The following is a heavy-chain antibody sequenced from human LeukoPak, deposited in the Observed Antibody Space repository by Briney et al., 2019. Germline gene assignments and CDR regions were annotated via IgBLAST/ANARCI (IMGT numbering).Heavy chain of an antibody. CDR2: IYYSGST. D-gene: IGHD3-22*01. Sequence: SETLSLTCIVSGGSISSHYWSWIRQPPGKGLEYIGYIYYSGSTDYNPSLKSRVTISLDTSKNQFPLNLSSVTAADTAVYYCARRSGVLDSRDSRYHFDHWGQGTLVTVSS. V-gene: IGHV4-59*11. J-gene: IGHJ4*02. CDR3: ARRSGVLDSRDSRYHFDH. CDR1: GGSISSHY.